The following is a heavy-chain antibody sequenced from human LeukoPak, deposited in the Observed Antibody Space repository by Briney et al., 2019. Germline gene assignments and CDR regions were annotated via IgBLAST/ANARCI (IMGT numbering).Heavy chain of an antibody. CDR3: ARGPVLGITFGGVISSRQDY. CDR1: GFTFSSYA. J-gene: IGHJ4*02. D-gene: IGHD3-16*02. V-gene: IGHV3-23*01. CDR2: ISGSGGST. Sequence: GGSLRLSCAASGFTFSSYAMSWVRQAPGKGLEWVSAISGSGGSTYYADSVKGRFTISRDNSKNTLYLQMNSLRAEDTAVYYCARGPVLGITFGGVISSRQDYWGQGTLVTVSS.